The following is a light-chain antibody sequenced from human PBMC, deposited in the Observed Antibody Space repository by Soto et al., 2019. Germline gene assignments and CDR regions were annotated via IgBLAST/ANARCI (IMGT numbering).Light chain of an antibody. CDR2: DVN. J-gene: IGLJ3*02. Sequence: QSALTKPRSVSGSPGQSVTISCTGTSSDVGGYNLVSWYQHHPGQAPKLMIYDVNKRPSGVPDRFSGSKSGNTASLTISGLQAEDEADYYCCSHAGSYTWVFGGGTKVTVL. CDR3: CSHAGSYTWV. V-gene: IGLV2-11*01. CDR1: SSDVGGYNL.